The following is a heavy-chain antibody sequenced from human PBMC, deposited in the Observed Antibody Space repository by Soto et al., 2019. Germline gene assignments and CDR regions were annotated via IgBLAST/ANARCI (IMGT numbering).Heavy chain of an antibody. CDR2: INHSGST. D-gene: IGHD6-19*01. CDR3: ASGSSGWYLYYYYYGMDV. CDR1: GGSFSGYY. Sequence: PSETLSLTCAVYGGSFSGYYWSWIRQLPGKGLEWIGEINHSGSTNYNPSLKSRVTISVDTSKNQFSLKLSSVTAADTAVYYCASGSSGWYLYYYYYGMDVWGQGTTVTVS. V-gene: IGHV4-34*01. J-gene: IGHJ6*02.